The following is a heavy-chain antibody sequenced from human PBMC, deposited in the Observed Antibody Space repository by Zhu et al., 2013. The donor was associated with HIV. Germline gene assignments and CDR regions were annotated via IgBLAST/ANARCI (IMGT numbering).Heavy chain of an antibody. V-gene: IGHV1-69*01. Sequence: QVQLVQSGAEVKKPGSSVKVSCKASGGTFSSYAISWVRQAPGQGLEWMGGIIPIFGTANYAQKFQGRVTITADESTSTAYMELSSLRSEDTAVYYCARDEAYCGGDCYYFVSGAFDIWGQGTMVTVSS. CDR3: ARDEAYCGGDCYYFVSGAFDI. CDR1: GGTFSSYA. CDR2: IIPIFGTA. D-gene: IGHD2-21*02. J-gene: IGHJ3*02.